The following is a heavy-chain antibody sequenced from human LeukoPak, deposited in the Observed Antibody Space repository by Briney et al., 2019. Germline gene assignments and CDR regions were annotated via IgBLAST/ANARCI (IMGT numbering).Heavy chain of an antibody. J-gene: IGHJ5*02. D-gene: IGHD3-16*01. CDR1: GYSITTYW. CDR3: ARGKGGDNWFDP. Sequence: HGEFLKISCEGSGYSITTYWIGWVRQMSGKDLEWMGIIYPGDSDTRYSPSFQGQVTISADKSISTPYLQWSSLKASDTAMYYCARGKGGDNWFDPWGQGTLVTVSS. CDR2: IYPGDSDT. V-gene: IGHV5-51*01.